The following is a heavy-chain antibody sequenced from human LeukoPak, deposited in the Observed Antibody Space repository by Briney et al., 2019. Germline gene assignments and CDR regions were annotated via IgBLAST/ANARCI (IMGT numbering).Heavy chain of an antibody. D-gene: IGHD2-15*01. Sequence: ASVKVSCKASGYTFTGYYMHWVRQAPGQGLEWMGWINPNSGGTNYAQKFQGRVTMTRDTSISTAYMELSSLRSDDTAVYYCARCSGGSTYHSDDYWGQGTLVTVSS. V-gene: IGHV1-2*02. J-gene: IGHJ4*02. CDR2: INPNSGGT. CDR3: ARCSGGSTYHSDDY. CDR1: GYTFTGYY.